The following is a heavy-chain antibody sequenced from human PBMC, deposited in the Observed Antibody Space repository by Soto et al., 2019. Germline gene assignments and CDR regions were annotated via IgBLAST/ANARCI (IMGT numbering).Heavy chain of an antibody. Sequence: SDTLSLPXRVSGGSIDRSRYFWGWTLQPPGQGPEWIGNIYYSGSTYYNPSLRSRVTISVDTSKNQFSLKLSSVTAADTAVFYCARHYSSGSRNWFDPWGQGTLVTVSS. J-gene: IGHJ5*02. V-gene: IGHV4-39*01. CDR3: ARHYSSGSRNWFDP. CDR2: IYYSGST. D-gene: IGHD6-19*01. CDR1: GGSIDRSRYF.